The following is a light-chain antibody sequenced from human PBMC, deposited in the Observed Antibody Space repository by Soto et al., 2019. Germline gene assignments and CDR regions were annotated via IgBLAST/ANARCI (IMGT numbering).Light chain of an antibody. CDR3: QTWCTGIHVV. V-gene: IGLV4-69*01. CDR2: LDSDGSH. Sequence: QSVLTQSPSASASLGASVKLTCTLSSGHSSYAIAWHQQQPEKGPRYLMKLDSDGSHTKGDAIPDRFSGSSSGAERYLTISSLQSEDEDDYYCQTWCTGIHVVFGGGTKVTVL. CDR1: SGHSSYA. J-gene: IGLJ2*01.